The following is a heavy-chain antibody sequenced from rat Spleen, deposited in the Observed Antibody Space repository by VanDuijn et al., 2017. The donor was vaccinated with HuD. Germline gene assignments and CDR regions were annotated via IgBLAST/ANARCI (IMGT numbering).Heavy chain of an antibody. CDR1: GISLTSYN. CDR2: MWSGGNT. J-gene: IGHJ2*01. Sequence: QVQLMESGPGLVQPSETLSLTCTVSGISLTSYNVHWVRQPPGKGLEWMGVMWSGGNTAYNSAIKSRLSISRDTSKSQVFLKMNSLQTEDTAMYFCARRFGDGYSYYFDYWGQGVMVTVSS. CDR3: ARRFGDGYSYYFDY. D-gene: IGHD1-12*03. V-gene: IGHV2-45*01.